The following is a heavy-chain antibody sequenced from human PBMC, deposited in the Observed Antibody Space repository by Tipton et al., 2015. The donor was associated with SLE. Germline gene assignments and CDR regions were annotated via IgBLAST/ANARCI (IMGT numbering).Heavy chain of an antibody. Sequence: TLSLTCTVSSGSISDSNWSWIRQPPGKGLEWIGYIYYSGSTNYNPSLRSRVTISIDTSKNQFSLKLSSVTAADTAVYYCAKGQTLNRRFLEWSTFGYFDLWGRGTLVTVSS. CDR2: IYYSGST. CDR1: SGSISDSN. CDR3: AKGQTLNRRFLEWSTFGYFDL. J-gene: IGHJ2*01. V-gene: IGHV4-59*08. D-gene: IGHD3-3*01.